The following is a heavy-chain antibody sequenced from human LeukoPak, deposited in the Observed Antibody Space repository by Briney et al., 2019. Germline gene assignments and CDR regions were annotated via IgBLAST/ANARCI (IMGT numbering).Heavy chain of an antibody. D-gene: IGHD1-26*01. CDR3: ASGSYYMGYYFDY. V-gene: IGHV3-33*01. J-gene: IGHJ4*02. CDR1: GFTFSSYG. Sequence: PGGSLRLSCAASGFTFSSYGMHWVRQAPGKGLEWVAVIWYDGSNKYYADSVKGRFTISRDNSKNTLYLQMNSLRAEDTAVYYCASGSYYMGYYFDYWGQGTLVTVSS. CDR2: IWYDGSNK.